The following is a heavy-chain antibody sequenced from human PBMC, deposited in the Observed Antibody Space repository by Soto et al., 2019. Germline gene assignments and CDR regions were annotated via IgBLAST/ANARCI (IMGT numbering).Heavy chain of an antibody. CDR1: GFTFSSFG. J-gene: IGHJ6*02. D-gene: IGHD3-9*01. Sequence: VQLVESGGGLVQPGGSLRLSCAASGFTFSSFGMTWVRQAPGKGLEWLSSITTSSSAIYYADSVKGRFTISRDNAKNSLFLRMNSLTAEDTAVYYCARSGANYDVLTGYYDYYYYGMDVWGQGTTVTVSS. V-gene: IGHV3-48*04. CDR3: ARSGANYDVLTGYYDYYYYGMDV. CDR2: ITTSSSAI.